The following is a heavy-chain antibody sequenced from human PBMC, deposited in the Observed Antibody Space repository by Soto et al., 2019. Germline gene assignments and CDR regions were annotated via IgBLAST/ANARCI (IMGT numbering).Heavy chain of an antibody. D-gene: IGHD2-2*01. J-gene: IGHJ4*02. CDR1: VCTFSSYA. CDR2: IIPIFGTA. V-gene: IGHV1-69*01. CDR3: ARAPWGYDSSTYDFDY. Sequence: QVQLVQSGAELKKPGSSVKFSCKASVCTFSSYAISWVRQDPGQGLEWRGGIIPIFGTANYAQKFQGRVTSTAAESTSTASMELSSLRSEDTAVYYCARAPWGYDSSTYDFDYWGQGTLVTVSS.